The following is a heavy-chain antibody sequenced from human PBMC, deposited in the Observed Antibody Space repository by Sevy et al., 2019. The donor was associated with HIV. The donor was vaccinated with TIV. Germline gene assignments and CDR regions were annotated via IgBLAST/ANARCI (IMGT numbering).Heavy chain of an antibody. D-gene: IGHD6-13*01. CDR3: ARGDLVSQRPSHFDY. CDR1: GFTFSSYW. Sequence: GGYLRLSCAASGFTFSSYWMSWVRQAPGKGLEWVANIKQDGSEKYYVDSVKGRFTISRDNAKNSLYLQMNSLRAEDTAVYYCARGDLVSQRPSHFDYWGQGTLVTVSS. V-gene: IGHV3-7*01. J-gene: IGHJ4*02. CDR2: IKQDGSEK.